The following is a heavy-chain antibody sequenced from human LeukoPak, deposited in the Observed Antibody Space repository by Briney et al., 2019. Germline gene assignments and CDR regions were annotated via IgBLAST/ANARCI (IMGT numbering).Heavy chain of an antibody. V-gene: IGHV4-59*01. J-gene: IGHJ4*02. CDR3: ARSLDTAMDPFDY. CDR1: GGSISSYY. CDR2: IYYSGST. Sequence: SETLFLTCTVSGGSISSYYWSWIRQPPGKGLEWIGYIYYSGSTNYNPSLKSRVTISVDTSKNQFSLKLSSVTAADTAVYYCARSLDTAMDPFDYWGQGTLVTVSS. D-gene: IGHD5-18*01.